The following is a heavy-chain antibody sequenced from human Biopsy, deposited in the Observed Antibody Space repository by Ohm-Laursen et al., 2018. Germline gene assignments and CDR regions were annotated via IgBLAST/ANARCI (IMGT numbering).Heavy chain of an antibody. CDR3: ARDRDRRGWFDP. CDR1: GDSLSSYP. D-gene: IGHD1-14*01. Sequence: SDTLSLTCTVSGDSLSSYPWSWIRQPAGKGLEWIGQIYTSGITNYNPSLKSRVTMSVDTSKNKFSLRVSSVTAADTAVYYCARDRDRRGWFDPWGQGTLVTVSS. CDR2: IYTSGIT. J-gene: IGHJ5*02. V-gene: IGHV4-4*07.